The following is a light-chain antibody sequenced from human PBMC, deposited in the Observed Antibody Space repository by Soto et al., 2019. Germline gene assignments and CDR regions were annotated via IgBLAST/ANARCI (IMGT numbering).Light chain of an antibody. CDR1: QSVNNY. CDR3: QQRKYWQFT. J-gene: IGKJ5*01. CDR2: DAS. Sequence: ETVLTKSPVNLALSPGERGTLSCKASQSVNNYLAWYQQKPGQAPRLLIYDASNRATGIPARFSGSGSGTDCTLTISSLEPEDVAMYYCQQRKYWQFTLGQGTRLEIK. V-gene: IGKV3-11*01.